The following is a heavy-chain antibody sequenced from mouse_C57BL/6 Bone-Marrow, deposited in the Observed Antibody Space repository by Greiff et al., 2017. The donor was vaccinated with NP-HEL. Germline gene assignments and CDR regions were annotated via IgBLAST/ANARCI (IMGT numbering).Heavy chain of an antibody. Sequence: VQLQESGGGLVQPGGSMKLSCAASGFTFSDAWMDWVRQSPEKGLEWVAEIRNKANNHATYYAESVKGRFTISRDDSKSSVYLQMNSLRAEDTGIYYCTRPRGNYDYAMDYWGQGTSVTVSS. D-gene: IGHD2-1*01. CDR2: IRNKANNHAT. CDR1: GFTFSDAW. CDR3: TRPRGNYDYAMDY. V-gene: IGHV6-6*01. J-gene: IGHJ4*01.